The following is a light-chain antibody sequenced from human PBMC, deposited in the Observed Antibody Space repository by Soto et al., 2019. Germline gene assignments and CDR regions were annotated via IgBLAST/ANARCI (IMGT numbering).Light chain of an antibody. V-gene: IGKV1-39*01. CDR3: QQSYSTT. J-gene: IGKJ3*01. CDR2: AAS. Sequence: DIQMTQSPSSLSASVGDRVTITCRASQSISSYLNWYQQKPGKAPKLLIYAASSLQSGVPSRFSGSGSGTDFTLTISSLQPEDFATYLCQQSYSTTFGPGTKVDIK. CDR1: QSISSY.